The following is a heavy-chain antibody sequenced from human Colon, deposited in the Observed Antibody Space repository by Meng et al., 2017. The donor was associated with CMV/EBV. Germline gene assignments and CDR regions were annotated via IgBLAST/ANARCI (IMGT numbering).Heavy chain of an antibody. CDR3: AKGTGTRWLDP. J-gene: IGHJ5*02. V-gene: IGHV3-23*01. Sequence: GESLKIPCAASGFIFSTYAMSWVRQAPGKGLEWVSGISGRGDNTYYADSVKGRFTISRDNSKNTLDLQMNSLRAEDTAVYYWAKGTGTRWLDPWGQGTLVTVSS. D-gene: IGHD1-1*01. CDR1: GFIFSTYA. CDR2: ISGRGDNT.